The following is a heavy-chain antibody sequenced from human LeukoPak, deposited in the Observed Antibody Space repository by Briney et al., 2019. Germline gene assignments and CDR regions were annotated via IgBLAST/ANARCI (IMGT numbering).Heavy chain of an antibody. J-gene: IGHJ4*02. CDR2: IYYSGST. CDR3: ARHAFSPYGAGKY. V-gene: IGHV4-31*03. Sequence: SETLSLTCTVSGGSISSGGYYWSWIRQHPGKGLEWIGYIYYSGSTYYNPSLQSRVTISVDTSKNQFSLTLSSVTAADTAVFYCARHAFSPYGAGKYWGQGTPVIVSS. CDR1: GGSISSGGYY. D-gene: IGHD3-10*01.